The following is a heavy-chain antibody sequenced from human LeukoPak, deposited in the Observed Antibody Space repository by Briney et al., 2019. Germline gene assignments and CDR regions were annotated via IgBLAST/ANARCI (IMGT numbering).Heavy chain of an antibody. CDR2: IYYSGST. CDR3: AREWIQEWGDILNYYYYYMDV. CDR1: GGSISSRPYY. V-gene: IGHV4-39*07. D-gene: IGHD5-18*01. J-gene: IGHJ6*03. Sequence: SETMSLTCTVSGGSISSRPYYWGWIRQPPGKGLEWIGSIYYSGSTYYNPSLKSRVTISVDTSKNQFSLKLSSVTAADTAVYYCAREWIQEWGDILNYYYYYMDVWGKGTTVTVSS.